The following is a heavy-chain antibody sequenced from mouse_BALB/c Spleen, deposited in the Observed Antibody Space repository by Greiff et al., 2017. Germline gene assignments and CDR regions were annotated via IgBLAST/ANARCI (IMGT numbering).Heavy chain of an antibody. Sequence: EVQRVESGGGLVKPGGSLKLSCAASGFTFSDYYMYWVRQTPEKRLEWVATISDGGSYTYYPDSVKGRFTISRDNAKNNLYLQMSSLKSEDTAMYYCARESFDYWGQGTTLTVSS. V-gene: IGHV5-4*02. CDR3: ARESFDY. CDR2: ISDGGSYT. CDR1: GFTFSDYY. J-gene: IGHJ2*01.